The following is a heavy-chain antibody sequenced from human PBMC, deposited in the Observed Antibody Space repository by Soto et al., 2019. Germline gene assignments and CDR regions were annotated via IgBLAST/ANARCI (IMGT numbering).Heavy chain of an antibody. CDR3: ARDGVGVTKYLVAGYYYYGMDF. CDR1: GVKIRSHS. V-gene: IGHV3-21*01. J-gene: IGHJ6*02. CDR2: ISSSSSYI. D-gene: IGHD4-4*01. Sequence: GGSMRLSSGASGVKIRSHSMNWISQEKGKGLEWVSSISSSSSYIYYADSVKGRFTISRDNAKNSLYLQMNSLRAEDTAVYYCARDGVGVTKYLVAGYYYYGMDFWVQGTTVTVSS.